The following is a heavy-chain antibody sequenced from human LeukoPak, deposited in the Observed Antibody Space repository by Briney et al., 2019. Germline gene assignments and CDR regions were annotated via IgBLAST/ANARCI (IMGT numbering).Heavy chain of an antibody. V-gene: IGHV1-18*01. CDR1: GGTFSSYA. CDR2: ISAYNGNT. J-gene: IGHJ4*02. Sequence: ASVKVSCKASGGTFSSYAISWVRQAPGQGLEWMGWISAYNGNTNYAQKLQGRVTMTTDTSTSTAYMELRSLRSDDTAVYYCARDSINVLRFLERMDYWGQGTLVTVS. CDR3: ARDSINVLRFLERMDY. D-gene: IGHD3-3*01.